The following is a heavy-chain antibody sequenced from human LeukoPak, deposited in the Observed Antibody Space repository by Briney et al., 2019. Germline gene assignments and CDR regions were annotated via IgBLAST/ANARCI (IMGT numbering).Heavy chain of an antibody. CDR1: GGTFSSYA. D-gene: IGHD5-18*01. V-gene: IGHV1-69*05. CDR3: ARYRRERGYSDGLDY. J-gene: IGHJ4*02. CDR2: IIPIFGTA. Sequence: GASVKVSCKASGGTFSSYAISWVRQAPGQGLEWMGGIIPIFGTANYAQKFQGRVTITTDESTSTAYMELSSLRSEDTAVYYCARYRRERGYSDGLDYWGQGTLVSASS.